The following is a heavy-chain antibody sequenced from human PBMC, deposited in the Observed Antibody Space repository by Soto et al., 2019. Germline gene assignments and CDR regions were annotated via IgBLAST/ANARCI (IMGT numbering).Heavy chain of an antibody. V-gene: IGHV3-73*01. CDR3: TRQGPLSDPAEYFQH. Sequence: GGALRLSCASSGFTCSGSAMPWVRQASGKGLDWVGRIRRKANSYATAYAASVKGRFTISRDDSKNTAYLQMNSLKTEDTAVYYCTRQGPLSDPAEYFQHWGQGTMVTVPS. CDR1: GFTCSGSA. J-gene: IGHJ1*01. CDR2: IRRKANSYAT.